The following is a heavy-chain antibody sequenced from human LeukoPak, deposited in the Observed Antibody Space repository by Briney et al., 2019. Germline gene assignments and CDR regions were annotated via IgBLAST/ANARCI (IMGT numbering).Heavy chain of an antibody. CDR1: GFTFSSYS. V-gene: IGHV3-21*01. Sequence: GGSLRLSCAASGFTFSSYSMNWVRQAPGKGLDWVSSISSSSSFIYYADSVKGRFTISRDNAKNSLYLQMNSLRAEDTAVYYCARDGRTYYQYYMDVWGKGTTVTVSS. J-gene: IGHJ6*03. D-gene: IGHD3/OR15-3a*01. CDR3: ARDGRTYYQYYMDV. CDR2: ISSSSSFI.